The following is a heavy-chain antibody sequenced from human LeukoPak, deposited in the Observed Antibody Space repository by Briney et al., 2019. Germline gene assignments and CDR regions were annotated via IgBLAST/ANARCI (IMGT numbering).Heavy chain of an antibody. CDR3: ARDHEETRRHAFGI. J-gene: IGHJ3*02. CDR2: ISSSSSYI. CDR1: RITFSGYS. V-gene: IGHV3-21*01. Sequence: PGGSLRLSCAASRITFSGYSMNWVRQAPGKGLEWVSSISSSSSYIYYADSVKGRFMISRDNAKNSLYLQMNSLRAEDTAVYYCARDHEETRRHAFGIWGQGTMVTVSS.